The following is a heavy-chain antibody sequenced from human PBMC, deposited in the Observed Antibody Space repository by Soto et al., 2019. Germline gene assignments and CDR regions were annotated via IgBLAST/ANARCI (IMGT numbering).Heavy chain of an antibody. Sequence: ASVKVSCKASGYTFTGYYMHWVRQAPGQGLEWMGWINPNSGGTNYAQKFQGWVTMTRDTSISTAYMELSRLRSDDTAVYYCARGGNIVATIQYYYYYYGMDVWGQGTTVTGSS. CDR1: GYTFTGYY. J-gene: IGHJ6*02. CDR2: INPNSGGT. CDR3: ARGGNIVATIQYYYYYYGMDV. D-gene: IGHD5-12*01. V-gene: IGHV1-2*04.